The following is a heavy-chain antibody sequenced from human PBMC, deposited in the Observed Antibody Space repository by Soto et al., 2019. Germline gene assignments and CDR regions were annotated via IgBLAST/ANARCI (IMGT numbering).Heavy chain of an antibody. CDR1: GYTFTGYY. CDR3: ARDNLYGYFDY. CDR2: INPNSGGT. J-gene: IGHJ4*02. V-gene: IGHV1-2*04. D-gene: IGHD4-17*01. Sequence: GASVKVSCKASGYTFTGYYIHWVRQAPGQGLEWMGWINPNSGGTNYAQKFQGWVTMTRDTSISTAYMELSRLRSDDTAVYYCARDNLYGYFDYWGQGTLVTVSS.